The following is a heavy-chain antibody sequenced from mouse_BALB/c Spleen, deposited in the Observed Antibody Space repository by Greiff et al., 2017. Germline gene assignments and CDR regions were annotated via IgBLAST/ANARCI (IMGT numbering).Heavy chain of an antibody. CDR3: IRSGYTTGAWLAEGGERALGAVSAEREWFANV. CDR1: GYTFTSYW. J-gene: IGHJ1*01. Sequence: QVQLQQPGAELVRPGASVKLSCKASGYTFTSYWINWVKQRPGQGLEWIGNIYPSDSYTNYNQKFKDKATLTVDKSSSTAYMQLSSPTSEDSAVYYWIRSGYTTGAWLAEGGERALGAVSAEREWFANV. V-gene: IGHV1-69*02. CDR2: IYPSDSYT. D-gene: IGHD6-2*01.